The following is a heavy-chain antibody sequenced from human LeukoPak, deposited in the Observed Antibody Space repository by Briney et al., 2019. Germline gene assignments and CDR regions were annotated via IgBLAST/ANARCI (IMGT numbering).Heavy chain of an antibody. V-gene: IGHV3-48*04. D-gene: IGHD3-9*01. Sequence: GGSLRLSCAASGFTFSSYSMNWVRQAPGKGLEWVSYISSSSSTIYYADSVKGRFTISRDNAKNSLYLQMNSLRAEDTAVYYCARSWNYDILTGYYYNWFDPWGQGTLVTVSS. J-gene: IGHJ5*02. CDR1: GFTFSSYS. CDR2: ISSSSSTI. CDR3: ARSWNYDILTGYYYNWFDP.